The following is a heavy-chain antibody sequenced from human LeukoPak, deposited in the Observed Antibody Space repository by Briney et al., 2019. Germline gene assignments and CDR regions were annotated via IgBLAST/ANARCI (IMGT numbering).Heavy chain of an antibody. CDR3: ARSDYFHN. J-gene: IGHJ3*01. V-gene: IGHV3-74*01. CDR1: GFSLSGSW. CDR2: SKYDGSTK. Sequence: GGSLRLSCEASGFSLSGSWMHWVRQAPGRGLMWVSQSKYDGSTKSYAASVRGRFTISRDNAKNTLYLHMDSLRAEDTAVYYCARSDYFHNWGQGTMVVVSA. D-gene: IGHD2/OR15-2a*01.